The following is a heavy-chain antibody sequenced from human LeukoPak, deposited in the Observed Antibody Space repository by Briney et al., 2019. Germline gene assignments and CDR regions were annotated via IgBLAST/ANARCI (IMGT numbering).Heavy chain of an antibody. CDR2: ISSSGSTI. J-gene: IGHJ4*02. CDR3: ARVHADYYDY. CDR1: GFTFSSYE. V-gene: IGHV3-48*03. Sequence: GGSLRLSCAASGFTFSSYEMNWVRQAPGKGLEWVSYISSSGSTIYSADSVKGRFTISRDISKNTLSLQMNSLRVEDTAVYYCARVHADYYDYWGQGTLVTVSS. D-gene: IGHD5-12*01.